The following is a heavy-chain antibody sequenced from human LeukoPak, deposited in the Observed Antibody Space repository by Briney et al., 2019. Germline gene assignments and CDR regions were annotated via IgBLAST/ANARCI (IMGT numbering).Heavy chain of an antibody. CDR2: ISFDGNNI. CDR3: ARGSPSDY. V-gene: IGHV3-30*04. Sequence: GGSLRLSCAASGFTLNGYAMHWVRQAPGKGLEWVAVISFDGNNIHYADAVKGRFTISRDTSKNTVCLQIDSLRVEDTAIYYCARGSPSDYWGQGTLVTVPP. CDR1: GFTLNGYA. J-gene: IGHJ4*02.